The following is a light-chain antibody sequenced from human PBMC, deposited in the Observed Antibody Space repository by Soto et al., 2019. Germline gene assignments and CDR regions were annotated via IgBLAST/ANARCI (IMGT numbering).Light chain of an antibody. CDR2: SYD. J-gene: IGLJ1*01. V-gene: IGLV1-44*01. CDR1: SSNLGDNT. CDR3: AAWAATLDGYV. Sequence: QSVLTQPPSASGTPGQRVTISCSTSSSNLGDNTVNWDQHVPVTAPKLLIYSYDQRPSGVTDRFSGSRSGTSASLAISGLQSEDEADYYCAAWAATLDGYVFGTGTKLTVL.